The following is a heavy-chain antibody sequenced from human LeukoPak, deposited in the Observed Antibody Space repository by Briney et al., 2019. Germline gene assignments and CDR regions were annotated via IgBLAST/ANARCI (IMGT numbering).Heavy chain of an antibody. V-gene: IGHV3-21*01. J-gene: IGHJ4*02. CDR2: ISSGSTYI. CDR1: GFTFSSYT. D-gene: IGHD3-9*01. CDR3: ARDPTRWSAWLSPPDY. Sequence: KSGGSLRLSCAASGFTFSSYTMNWVRLAPGKGLEWVSSISSGSTYIYYSDSVKGRFTISRDNSKNSLYLQMNGLRVEDTAVFYCARDPTRWSAWLSPPDYWGQGTLVTVSS.